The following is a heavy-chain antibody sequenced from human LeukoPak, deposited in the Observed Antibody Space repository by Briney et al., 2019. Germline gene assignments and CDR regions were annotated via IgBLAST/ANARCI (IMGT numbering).Heavy chain of an antibody. V-gene: IGHV5-51*01. D-gene: IGHD6-19*01. J-gene: IGHJ3*01. CDR1: GYRFTTYW. CDR3: ARIAVAGSMNDPFDV. CDR2: IYPDDFDA. Sequence: GESLKISCKGSGYRFTTYWIGWVRQMPGKGLEWMGIIYPDDFDARYSPSFQGQVTISADKSISTAYLQWSSLKASDTAVYYCARIAVAGSMNDPFDVWGQGTMVTVSS.